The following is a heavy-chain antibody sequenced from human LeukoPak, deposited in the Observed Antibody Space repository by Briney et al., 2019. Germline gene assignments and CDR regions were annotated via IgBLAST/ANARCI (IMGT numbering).Heavy chain of an antibody. Sequence: SETLSLTCTVSGGSISHYYWGWIRQPPGKGLEWLGYIYYGDMYNSGSTNYNPSVKSRVTISVDKSKNQFSLKLTSVTAVDTAVYYCARALERSGWYVDYWGQGTLVTVSS. V-gene: IGHV4-59*01. CDR1: GGSISHYY. CDR3: ARALERSGWYVDY. CDR2: IYYGDMYNSGST. J-gene: IGHJ4*02. D-gene: IGHD6-19*01.